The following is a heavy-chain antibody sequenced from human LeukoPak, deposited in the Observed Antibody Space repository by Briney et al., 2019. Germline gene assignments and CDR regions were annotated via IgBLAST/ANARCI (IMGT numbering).Heavy chain of an antibody. J-gene: IGHJ4*02. CDR3: AKAYGYCSSTSCSHEEFDY. D-gene: IGHD2-2*01. Sequence: GGSLRLSCAASGFTFSSYGMHWVRQAPGKGLEWVTLISYDGSNKYYADSVTGRFTISRDTSKNTLYMQMNSLRAEDTAVYYRAKAYGYCSSTSCSHEEFDYWGQGTLVTVSS. CDR2: ISYDGSNK. CDR1: GFTFSSYG. V-gene: IGHV3-30*18.